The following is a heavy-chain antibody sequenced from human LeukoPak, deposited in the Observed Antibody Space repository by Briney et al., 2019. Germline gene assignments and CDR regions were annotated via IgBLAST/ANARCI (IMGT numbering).Heavy chain of an antibody. CDR1: GFTFSSNA. CDR2: ISGSGGST. Sequence: PAGGSLRLSCAASGFTFSSNAMSWVRQAPGKGLEWVSSISGSGGSTYYADSVKGRSTISRDNSKDTLYLQMNSLRAEDTAAYYCAKVPSVWRGGRYYFDYWGQGTLVTVSS. J-gene: IGHJ4*02. CDR3: AKVPSVWRGGRYYFDY. D-gene: IGHD2-21*01. V-gene: IGHV3-23*01.